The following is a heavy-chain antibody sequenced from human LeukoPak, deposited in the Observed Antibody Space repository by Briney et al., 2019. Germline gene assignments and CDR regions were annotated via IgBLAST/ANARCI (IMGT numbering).Heavy chain of an antibody. D-gene: IGHD5-18*01. CDR1: VYTFISYG. CDR2: ISGYNGNI. Sequence: ASVKVSFKASVYTFISYGISWVRQAPGQGLEWMGWISGYNGNINYAQNLQGRVTMTTDTFTSTAYMELRSLRSDDTAVYYCARDRLYSYGYYGMDVWGQGTTVTVSS. CDR3: ARDRLYSYGYYGMDV. V-gene: IGHV1-18*01. J-gene: IGHJ6*02.